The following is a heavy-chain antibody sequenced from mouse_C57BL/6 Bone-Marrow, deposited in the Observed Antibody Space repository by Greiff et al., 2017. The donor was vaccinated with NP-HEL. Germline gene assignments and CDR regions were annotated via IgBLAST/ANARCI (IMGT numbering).Heavy chain of an antibody. CDR2: IDPENGDT. CDR1: GFTIKDDY. CDR3: TTGGSSPYAMDY. Sequence: EVQLQQSGAELVRPGASVKLSCTVSGFTIKDDYMHWVKQRPEQGLEWIGWIDPENGDTEYASKFQGKATITADTSSNTAYLQLSSLTSEDTAFYYCTTGGSSPYAMDYWGQGTSVTVSS. D-gene: IGHD1-1*01. V-gene: IGHV14-4*01. J-gene: IGHJ4*01.